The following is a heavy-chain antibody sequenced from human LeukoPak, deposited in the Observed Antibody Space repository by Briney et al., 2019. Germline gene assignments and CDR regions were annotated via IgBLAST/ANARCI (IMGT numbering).Heavy chain of an antibody. CDR2: ISGSGGST. D-gene: IGHD3-3*01. Sequence: PGGSLRLSCAASGFTFSSYSMNWVRQAPGKGLEWVSAISGSGGSTYYADSVKGRFTISRDNSKNTLYLQMTSLRAEDTAVYYCAKDGTDFWSGYQKEYNWFDPWGQGTLVTVSS. V-gene: IGHV3-23*01. CDR3: AKDGTDFWSGYQKEYNWFDP. CDR1: GFTFSSYS. J-gene: IGHJ5*02.